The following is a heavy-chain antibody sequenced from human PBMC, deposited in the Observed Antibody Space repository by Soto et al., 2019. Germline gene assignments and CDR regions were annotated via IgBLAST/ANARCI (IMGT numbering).Heavy chain of an antibody. V-gene: IGHV4-4*02. CDR1: RFPISSVKR. J-gene: IGHJ4*02. CDR3: ARGATQQQRDH. CDR2: IYHSGSS. D-gene: IGHD6-13*01. Sequence: TQFLSFALTRFPISSVKRSSWIRQPPGKGLQWIGEIYHSGSSKYNPSLKSRVIISVDKSKNQFSLKVSSVTAADTAVYYCARGATQQQRDHWGQGTLVTVS.